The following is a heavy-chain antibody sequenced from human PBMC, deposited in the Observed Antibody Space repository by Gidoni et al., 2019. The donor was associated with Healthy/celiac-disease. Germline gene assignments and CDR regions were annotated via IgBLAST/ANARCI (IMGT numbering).Heavy chain of an antibody. CDR2: ISGSGGSS. Sequence: EVQLLESGGGLVQPGGSLRLSCAASGFTFSIYDMSWVRQAPGKGLEWFSAISGSGGSSYYADSVKGRFTISRDNSKNPLYLQMNSLRAEDTAVYYCAKVGGVGDHIDYWGQGTLVTVSS. CDR1: GFTFSIYD. D-gene: IGHD3-16*01. J-gene: IGHJ4*02. V-gene: IGHV3-23*01. CDR3: AKVGGVGDHIDY.